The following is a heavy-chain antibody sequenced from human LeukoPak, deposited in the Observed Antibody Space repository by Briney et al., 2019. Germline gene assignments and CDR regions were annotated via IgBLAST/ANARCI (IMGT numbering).Heavy chain of an antibody. J-gene: IGHJ6*03. CDR1: GGSISSSSYY. CDR3: ARHSDSSGLGSLYYYYMDV. Sequence: SETLSLTCTVSGGSISSSSYYWGWIRQPPGKGLEWIGSIYYSGSTYYNPSLKSRVTISVDTSKNPFSLKLSSVTAADTAVYYCARHSDSSGLGSLYYYYMDVWGKGTTVTVSS. D-gene: IGHD3-22*01. V-gene: IGHV4-39*01. CDR2: IYYSGST.